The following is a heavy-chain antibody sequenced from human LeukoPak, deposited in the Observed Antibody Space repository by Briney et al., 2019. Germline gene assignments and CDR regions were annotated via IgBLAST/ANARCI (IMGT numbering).Heavy chain of an antibody. V-gene: IGHV3-30-3*01. CDR1: GFTFSSYA. Sequence: AGGSLRLSCAASGFTFSSYAMHWVRQAPGKGLEWVAVISYDGSNKYYADSVKGRFTISRDNSKNTLYLQMNSLRAEDTAVYYCARGRLGELSFPNWGQGTLVTVSS. CDR2: ISYDGSNK. CDR3: ARGRLGELSFPN. D-gene: IGHD3-16*02. J-gene: IGHJ4*02.